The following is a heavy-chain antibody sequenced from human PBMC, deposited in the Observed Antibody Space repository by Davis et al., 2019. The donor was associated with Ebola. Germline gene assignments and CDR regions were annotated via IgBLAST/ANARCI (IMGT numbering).Heavy chain of an antibody. V-gene: IGHV1-8*01. Sequence: ASVTVSCKASGYTFTSYDLNWLRQAAGQGLEWMGWKNPNSGNTDYAQKFQGRVTMTTHASTSTAYMEMSSLRPDDTAVYYCATGQFASGWYALDHWGQGTLRTVSS. CDR1: GYTFTSYD. J-gene: IGHJ4*02. D-gene: IGHD6-19*01. CDR3: ATGQFASGWYALDH. CDR2: KNPNSGNT.